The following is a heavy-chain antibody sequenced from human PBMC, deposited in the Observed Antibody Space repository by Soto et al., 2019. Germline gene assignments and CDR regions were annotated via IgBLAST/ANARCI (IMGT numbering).Heavy chain of an antibody. J-gene: IGHJ4*02. CDR2: ISSSGGTT. CDR3: ARDYSYACDY. D-gene: IGHD3-16*01. CDR1: GFTFSSFA. V-gene: IGHV3-23*01. Sequence: EVQLLESGGGLVQPGGSLRLSCAVSGFTFSSFAMSWVRQAPGKGLVWVSVISSSGGTTYYTDSVKGRFTISRDNSKNTLYLQMNSLRAEDTAVYYCARDYSYACDYWGQGTLVTVSS.